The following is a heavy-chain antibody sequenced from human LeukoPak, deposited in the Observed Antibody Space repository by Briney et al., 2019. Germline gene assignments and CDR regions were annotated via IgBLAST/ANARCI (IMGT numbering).Heavy chain of an antibody. D-gene: IGHD6-25*01. V-gene: IGHV3-21*06. CDR3: VRALPPLRTSTAGDF. CDR1: GFTFSDYD. Sequence: GGSLRLSCTASGFTFSDYDMNWVRQAPGKGLEWVSSISGRSSHMYYADSAKGRFSISRDNAKNSVYLQMNSLRAEDTAVYYCVRALPPLRTSTAGDFWGQGTLVTVSS. J-gene: IGHJ4*02. CDR2: ISGRSSHM.